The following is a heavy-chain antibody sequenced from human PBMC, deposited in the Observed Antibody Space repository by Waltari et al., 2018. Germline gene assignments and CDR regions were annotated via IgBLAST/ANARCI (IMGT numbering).Heavy chain of an antibody. Sequence: QVQLVQSGAEVKKPGASVKVSCKASGYTFTSYYMNWVRQAPGQGVEWMGIINPSGGSTSYAQKFQGRVTMTRDTSTSTVYMELSSLRSEDTAVYYCARIPSSSWDDYWGQGTLVTVSS. V-gene: IGHV1-46*01. CDR3: ARIPSSSWDDY. J-gene: IGHJ4*02. CDR1: GYTFTSYY. D-gene: IGHD6-13*01. CDR2: INPSGGST.